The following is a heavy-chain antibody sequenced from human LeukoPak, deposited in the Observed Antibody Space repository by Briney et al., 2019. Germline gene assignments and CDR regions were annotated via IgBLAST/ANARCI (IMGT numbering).Heavy chain of an antibody. CDR3: VRQRGASGTINHFDP. CDR1: GYSFTTYW. D-gene: IGHD3-10*01. J-gene: IGHJ5*02. Sequence: GESLKISCKTFGYSFTTYWIGWVRQMPGTGLEWVGAIYPDDSDTRYSPSFQGQVVISADRSIRTAYLQWNTLKTSDTAMHYCVRQRGASGTINHFDPWGQGTLVTVSS. V-gene: IGHV5-51*01. CDR2: IYPDDSDT.